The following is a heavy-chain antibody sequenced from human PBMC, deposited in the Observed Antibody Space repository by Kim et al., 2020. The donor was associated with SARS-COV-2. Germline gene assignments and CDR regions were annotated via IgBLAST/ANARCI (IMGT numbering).Heavy chain of an antibody. CDR1: GFTFSDFA. D-gene: IGHD3-22*01. CDR2: MSNNGNNK. J-gene: IGHJ4*02. Sequence: GGSLRLSCAASGFTFSDFAMHWVRQAPGKGLEWVSAMSNNGNNKFYAGSVKGRFTISRDNSNNTLFLEMNGLRPEDTAMYYCARERTYHYGSIGYSDFDSWGQGTPVTVAS. V-gene: IGHV3-30-3*01. CDR3: ARERTYHYGSIGYSDFDS.